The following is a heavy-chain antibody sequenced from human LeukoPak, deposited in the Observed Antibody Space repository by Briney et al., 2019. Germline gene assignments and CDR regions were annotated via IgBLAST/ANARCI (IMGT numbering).Heavy chain of an antibody. V-gene: IGHV3-23*01. Sequence: GGSLRLSCAASGFTFSSSAMSWVRQAPGKGLEWVSAISGSGGSTYYADSVKGRFTISRDNSKNTLYLQMNSLRAEDTAVYYCARYYYDSSGYTGRFDYWGQGTLVTVSS. CDR2: ISGSGGST. D-gene: IGHD3-22*01. CDR1: GFTFSSSA. J-gene: IGHJ4*02. CDR3: ARYYYDSSGYTGRFDY.